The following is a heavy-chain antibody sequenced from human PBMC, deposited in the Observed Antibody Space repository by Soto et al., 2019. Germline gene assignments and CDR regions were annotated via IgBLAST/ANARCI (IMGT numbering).Heavy chain of an antibody. Sequence: ASVMVSCKASGYTFTSYGISWVRQAPGQGLEWMGWISAYNGNTNYAQKLQGRVTMTTDTSTSTAYMELRSLRSDDTAVYYCARAKKGDCTNGVCYSNYYYGMDVWGQGTTVTVSS. CDR3: ARAKKGDCTNGVCYSNYYYGMDV. J-gene: IGHJ6*02. V-gene: IGHV1-18*01. D-gene: IGHD2-8*01. CDR1: GYTFTSYG. CDR2: ISAYNGNT.